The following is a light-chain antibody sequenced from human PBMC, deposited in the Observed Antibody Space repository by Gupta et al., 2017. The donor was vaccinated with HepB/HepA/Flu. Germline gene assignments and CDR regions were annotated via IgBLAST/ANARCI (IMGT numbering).Light chain of an antibody. V-gene: IGKV3-11*01. CDR1: QYISNY. CDR2: DAS. Sequence: EIVLTQSPATLSLSPGERATLSGRASQYISNYLAWYQQKPGQAPRLLIYDASTRATGIPSRFSGSGSGTDFTLTISSLEPEDFAIYYCQQRSSWPTFGQGTKVEIK. J-gene: IGKJ1*01. CDR3: QQRSSWPT.